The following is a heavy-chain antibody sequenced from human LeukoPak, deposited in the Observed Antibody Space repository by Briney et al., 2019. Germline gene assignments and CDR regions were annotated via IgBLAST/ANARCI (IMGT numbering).Heavy chain of an antibody. D-gene: IGHD3-10*01. Sequence: PGGSLRLSCAASGFTLSGSRMHWVRRAPGKGLEWVALIRYDGSRILYGESVKGRFAISRDNSENTLFLQLNSLRVEDSAVYYCAKAVVVYSDVLTYYTVVCGKGTTVTVSS. V-gene: IGHV3-30*02. J-gene: IGHJ6*04. CDR3: AKAVVVYSDVLTYYTVV. CDR2: IRYDGSRI. CDR1: GFTLSGSR.